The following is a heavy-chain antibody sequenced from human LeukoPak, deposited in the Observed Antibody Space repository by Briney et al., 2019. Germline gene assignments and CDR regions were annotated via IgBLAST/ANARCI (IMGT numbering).Heavy chain of an antibody. CDR1: GFIFSNYG. J-gene: IGHJ4*02. Sequence: GGSLRLSCAASGFIFSNYGMNWVRQAPGKGLEWVAAISASGSATSYADSVRGRFTISRDNSKSTTYLQMNSLRAEDTAVFYCAKDLYLRDFWSGYLDYWGQGIPVTVSS. V-gene: IGHV3-23*01. D-gene: IGHD3-3*01. CDR3: AKDLYLRDFWSGYLDY. CDR2: ISASGSAT.